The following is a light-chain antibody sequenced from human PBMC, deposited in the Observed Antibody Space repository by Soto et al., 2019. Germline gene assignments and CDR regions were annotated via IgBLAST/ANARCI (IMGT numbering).Light chain of an antibody. CDR2: DAY. V-gene: IGKV1-5*01. CDR3: QQYNSYSQYT. J-gene: IGKJ2*01. Sequence: DIQMTQSPSTLSASVGDRVTITCRASQSISSWLAWYQQKPGKAPKLLIYDAYSLESGVPSRFSGRGSGTEFTLPISSLQPDDFATYYCQQYNSYSQYTVGQGTKLEIK. CDR1: QSISSW.